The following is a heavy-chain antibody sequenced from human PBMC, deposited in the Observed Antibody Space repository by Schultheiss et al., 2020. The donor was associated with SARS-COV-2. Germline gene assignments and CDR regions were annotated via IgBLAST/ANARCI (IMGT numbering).Heavy chain of an antibody. CDR2: IYYSGST. CDR3: ARDLRGSSSMDV. J-gene: IGHJ6*02. CDR1: GGSFSDYY. D-gene: IGHD6-6*01. V-gene: IGHV4-34*11. Sequence: SETLSLTCAVYGGSFSDYYWSWIRQPPGKGLEWIGYIYYSGSTNYNPSLKSRVTISVDRSKNQFSLKLSSVTAADTAVYYCARDLRGSSSMDVWGQGTTVTVSS.